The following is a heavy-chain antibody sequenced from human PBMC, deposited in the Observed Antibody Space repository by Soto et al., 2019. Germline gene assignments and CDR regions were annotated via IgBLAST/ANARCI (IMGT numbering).Heavy chain of an antibody. CDR3: ARVSIVVVPAAIIRYYYYGMDV. J-gene: IGHJ6*02. V-gene: IGHV4-34*01. D-gene: IGHD2-2*02. CDR1: GGSFSGYY. Sequence: KTSETLSLTCAVYGGSFSGYYWSWIRQPPGKGLEWIGEINHSGSTNYNPSLKSRVTISVDTSKNQFSLKLSSVTAADTAVYYCARVSIVVVPAAIIRYYYYGMDVWGQGTTVTVSS. CDR2: INHSGST.